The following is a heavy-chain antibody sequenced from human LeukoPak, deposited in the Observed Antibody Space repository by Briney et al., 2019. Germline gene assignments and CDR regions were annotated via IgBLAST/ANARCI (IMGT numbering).Heavy chain of an antibody. CDR1: GFDLNTYE. Sequence: PGGSLRLSCAASGFDLNTYEMNWVRQAPGKGLVWVSRIDDGGRSTVYADSVKGRFTISRDNARNTLDLQMTSLRVEDTAVYYCARVLGVTTGYNAIDVWGQGTMVTVSS. V-gene: IGHV3-74*01. D-gene: IGHD3-9*01. CDR3: ARVLGVTTGYNAIDV. J-gene: IGHJ3*01. CDR2: IDDGGRST.